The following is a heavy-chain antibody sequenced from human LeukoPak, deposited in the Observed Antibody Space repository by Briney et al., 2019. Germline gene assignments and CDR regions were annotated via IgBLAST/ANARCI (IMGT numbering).Heavy chain of an antibody. D-gene: IGHD5-18*01. CDR3: AKETGLGTAMATYYYYSMDV. J-gene: IGHJ6*02. CDR1: GFTFSSYA. Sequence: GGSLRLSCAASGFTFSSYAMSWVRQAPGKGLEWVSAISGSGGSTYYADSVKGRFTISRDNSKNTLYLQMNSLRAEDTAVYCCAKETGLGTAMATYYYYSMDVWGQGTTVTVSS. V-gene: IGHV3-23*01. CDR2: ISGSGGST.